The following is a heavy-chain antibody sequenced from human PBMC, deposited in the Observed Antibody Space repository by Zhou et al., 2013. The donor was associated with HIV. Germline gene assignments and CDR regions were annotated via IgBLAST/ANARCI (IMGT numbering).Heavy chain of an antibody. D-gene: IGHD3-22*01. Sequence: QMHLVQSGSEVKKPGASVKVSCKASGYTFTSYYMHWVRQAPGQGLEWMGIINPSGGFTTYAQRFQGRVTMTRDTSISTAYMELSRLRSDDTAVYYCARGDSSGYYSFDYWGQGTLVTVSS. V-gene: IGHV1-46*01. CDR3: ARGDSSGYYSFDY. CDR1: GYTFTSYY. CDR2: INPSGGFT. J-gene: IGHJ4*02.